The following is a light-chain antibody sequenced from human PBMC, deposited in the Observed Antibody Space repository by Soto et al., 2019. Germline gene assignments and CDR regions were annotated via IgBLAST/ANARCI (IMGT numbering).Light chain of an antibody. V-gene: IGKV3-15*01. Sequence: EIVMTQFPGTLSVSPGESATLSCRASQSVSRNLAWYQQKGGQSPRLLMYGASIRAAGTPPRFSGSGSGTEFTLTISSLQSEDFAVYFYQQYDTRLTFGGGTKVEIK. CDR1: QSVSRN. CDR2: GAS. CDR3: QQYDTRLT. J-gene: IGKJ4*01.